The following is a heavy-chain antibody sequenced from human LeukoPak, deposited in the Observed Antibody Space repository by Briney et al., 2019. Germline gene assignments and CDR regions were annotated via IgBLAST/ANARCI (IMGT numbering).Heavy chain of an antibody. J-gene: IGHJ4*02. D-gene: IGHD3-10*01. Sequence: ASVTVSCKASGYTFTSYGISWVRQAPGQGLEWMGWISAYNGNTNYAQKLQGRVTMTTDTSTSTAYMELRSLRSDDTAVYYCARVVPPYYYGSGSYYNEGDYWGQGTLVTVSS. CDR2: ISAYNGNT. V-gene: IGHV1-18*01. CDR1: GYTFTSYG. CDR3: ARVVPPYYYGSGSYYNEGDY.